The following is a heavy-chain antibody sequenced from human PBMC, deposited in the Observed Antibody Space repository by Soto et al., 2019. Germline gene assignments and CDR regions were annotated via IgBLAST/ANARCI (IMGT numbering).Heavy chain of an antibody. CDR3: ARPGSGYDVLTGQYFYYFHTVDV. D-gene: IGHD3-9*01. Sequence: QVQLVDSGGGVVQPGGSLRLSCTASGFLFNTYAMHWVRQAPGKGLEWVAVISYDARNTYYIDSVKGRFTISRDNSKNALYLQMDSLRPEDTAVYYCARPGSGYDVLTGQYFYYFHTVDVWGQGTTVTVSS. J-gene: IGHJ6*02. V-gene: IGHV3-30*04. CDR2: ISYDARNT. CDR1: GFLFNTYA.